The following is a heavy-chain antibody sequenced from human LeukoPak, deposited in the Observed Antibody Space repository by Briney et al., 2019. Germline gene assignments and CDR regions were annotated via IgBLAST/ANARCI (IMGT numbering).Heavy chain of an antibody. V-gene: IGHV3-30-3*01. D-gene: IGHD3-10*01. CDR1: GFTFSSYA. J-gene: IGHJ4*02. CDR3: AEGRMVRGVLGN. Sequence: GRSLRLSCAASGFTFSSYAMHWVRQAPGKGLEWVAVISYDGSNKYYADSVKGRFTISRDNSKNTLYLQMNSLRAEDTAVYYCAEGRMVRGVLGNWGQGTLVTVSS. CDR2: ISYDGSNK.